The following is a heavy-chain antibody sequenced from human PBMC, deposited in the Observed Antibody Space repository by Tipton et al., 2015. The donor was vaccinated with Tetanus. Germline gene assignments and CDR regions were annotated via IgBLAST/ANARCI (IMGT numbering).Heavy chain of an antibody. CDR1: GFTFSSYG. CDR2: IWYGEPNI. D-gene: IGHD3-10*01. J-gene: IGHJ4*02. CDR3: ARDGFYYGSGSYYRAF. V-gene: IGHV3-33*01. Sequence: SLRLSCTASGFTFSSYGMHWVRQTPGKGLEWVAVIWYGEPNIYYADSVKGRFTISRDNSKDTLYLQMNSLRPEDTAVYYCARDGFYYGSGSYYRAFWGQGTLATVSP.